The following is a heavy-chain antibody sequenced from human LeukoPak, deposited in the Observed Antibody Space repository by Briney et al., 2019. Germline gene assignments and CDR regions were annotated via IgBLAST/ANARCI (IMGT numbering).Heavy chain of an antibody. CDR2: ISYDGSNK. J-gene: IGHJ5*02. CDR1: GFTFSSYG. CDR3: AKSYGSGSYPDSHH. V-gene: IGHV3-30*18. Sequence: GGSLRLSCAASGFTFSSYGMHWVRQAPGKGLEWVAVISYDGSNKYYADSVKGRFTISRDNSKNTLYLQMNSLRAEDTAVYYCAKSYGSGSYPDSHHWGQGSLVTVSS. D-gene: IGHD3-10*01.